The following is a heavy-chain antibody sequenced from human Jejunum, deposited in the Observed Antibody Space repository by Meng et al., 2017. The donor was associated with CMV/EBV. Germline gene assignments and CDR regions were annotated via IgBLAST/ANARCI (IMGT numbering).Heavy chain of an antibody. CDR1: AYC. J-gene: IGHJ2*01. CDR2: INPNSGVT. V-gene: IGHV1-2*02. D-gene: IGHD2-2*01. CDR3: ALEYCGTTTCYLRHWYFDL. Sequence: AYCIHWVRQAPGQGLEWMGWINPNSGVTQYAQNFQGRVSMTRDTSISTVYMELSRLRSDDTAVYYCALEYCGTTTCYLRHWYFDLWGRGTLGTVSS.